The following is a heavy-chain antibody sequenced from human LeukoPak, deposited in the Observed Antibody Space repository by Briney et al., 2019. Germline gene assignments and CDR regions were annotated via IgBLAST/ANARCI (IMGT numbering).Heavy chain of an antibody. Sequence: SVKVSCKASGGTFSIYAISWVRQAPGQGLEWMGGIIPMFGTANYAQKFQGRVTITTDESTSTTYMERSSLKSEDTAVYYCARARGIYEGYFDLWGRGTLVTVSS. V-gene: IGHV1-69*05. J-gene: IGHJ2*01. CDR1: GGTFSIYA. D-gene: IGHD5/OR15-5a*01. CDR3: ARARGIYEGYFDL. CDR2: IIPMFGTA.